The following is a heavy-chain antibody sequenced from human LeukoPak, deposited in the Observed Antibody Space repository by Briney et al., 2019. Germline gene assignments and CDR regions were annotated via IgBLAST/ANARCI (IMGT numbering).Heavy chain of an antibody. D-gene: IGHD3-22*01. CDR3: ATLTGVDSSGYYPDY. J-gene: IGHJ4*02. Sequence: GESLKISCKGSGYSFTSYWIGWVRQMPGKGLEWMGIIYPGDSDTRYSPSFQGQVTISADTSISTAYLQWSSLKASDTAMSYCATLTGVDSSGYYPDYWGQGTLVTVSS. V-gene: IGHV5-51*01. CDR1: GYSFTSYW. CDR2: IYPGDSDT.